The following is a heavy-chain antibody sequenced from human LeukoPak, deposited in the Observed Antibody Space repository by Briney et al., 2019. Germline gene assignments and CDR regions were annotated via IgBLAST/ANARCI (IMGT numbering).Heavy chain of an antibody. Sequence: SETLSLTCTVSGGSISSYYWSWIRQPPGKGLEWIGYIYYSGSTNYNPSLKSRVTISVDTSKNQFSLKLSSVTAADTAVHYCAGSYSAYCTNGVCPKFDAFDIWGQGTMVTVSS. CDR3: AGSYSAYCTNGVCPKFDAFDI. CDR1: GGSISSYY. J-gene: IGHJ3*02. D-gene: IGHD2-8*01. V-gene: IGHV4-59*01. CDR2: IYYSGST.